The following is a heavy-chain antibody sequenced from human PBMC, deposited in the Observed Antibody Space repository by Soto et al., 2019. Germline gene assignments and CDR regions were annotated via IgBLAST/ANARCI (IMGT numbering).Heavy chain of an antibody. CDR1: GFTFGDYA. J-gene: IGHJ6*02. V-gene: IGHV3-49*03. CDR2: IRSKAYGGTT. D-gene: IGHD5-18*01. Sequence: PGGSLRLSCTASGFTFGDYAMSWFRQAPGKGLEWVGFIRSKAYGGTTEYAASVKGRFTISRDDSKSIAYLQMNSLKTEDTAVCYCTRDLDTAMVSYYYYGMDVWGQGTTVTVSS. CDR3: TRDLDTAMVSYYYYGMDV.